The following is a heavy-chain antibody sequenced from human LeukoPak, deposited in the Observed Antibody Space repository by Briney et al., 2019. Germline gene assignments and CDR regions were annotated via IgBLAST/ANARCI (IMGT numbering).Heavy chain of an antibody. CDR2: IYTSGST. CDR1: GGSISSGSYY. D-gene: IGHD2-8*01. Sequence: SETLSLTCTVSGGSISSGSYYWSWIRQPAGKGLEWIGRIYTSGSTNYIPSLKSRVTISVDTSKNQSSLKLSSVTAADTAVYYCARVNSPESGVDWFDPWGQGTLVTVSS. J-gene: IGHJ5*02. CDR3: ARVNSPESGVDWFDP. V-gene: IGHV4-61*02.